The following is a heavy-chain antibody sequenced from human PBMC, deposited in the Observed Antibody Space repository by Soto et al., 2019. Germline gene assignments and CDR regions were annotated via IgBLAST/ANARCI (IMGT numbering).Heavy chain of an antibody. V-gene: IGHV4-4*02. CDR3: ANNGWADAFDI. D-gene: IGHD2-8*01. CDR2: IYHSGSA. J-gene: IGHJ3*02. Sequence: QVQLQESGPGLVKPSGTLSLTCAVSGGSISTDYWWCWVRQPPGKGLEWIGEIYHSGSANYSPSRKSRVTILVDKSKNQFSLTLRSVTAADTAVYFCANNGWADAFDIWGQGTMVAVSS. CDR1: GGSISTDYW.